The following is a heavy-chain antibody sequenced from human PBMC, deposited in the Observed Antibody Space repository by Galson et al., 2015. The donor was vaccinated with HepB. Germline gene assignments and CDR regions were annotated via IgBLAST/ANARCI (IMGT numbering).Heavy chain of an antibody. CDR1: GFTVSSNY. Sequence: SLRLYCAASGFTVSSNYMSWVRQAPGKGLEWVSIIYSGTSTYYADSVRGLVTISRPHFKNTLYLQMNSLRAEDTAVYYCARGPRYYYDSSGPGYFDYWGQGTLVTVSS. CDR3: ARGPRYYYDSSGPGYFDY. J-gene: IGHJ4*02. V-gene: IGHV3-53*04. CDR2: IYSGTST. D-gene: IGHD3-22*01.